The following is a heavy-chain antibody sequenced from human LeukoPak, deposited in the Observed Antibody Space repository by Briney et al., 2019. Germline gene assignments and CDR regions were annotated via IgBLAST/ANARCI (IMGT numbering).Heavy chain of an antibody. J-gene: IGHJ6*03. CDR1: GYTFTSYA. CDR3: AAGPIRHYYMDV. D-gene: IGHD3-10*01. CDR2: INAGNGNT. V-gene: IGHV1-3*03. Sequence: ASVKVSCKASGYTFTSYAMHWVRQAPGQRLEWMGWINAGNGNTKYSQEFQGRVTITRDTSASTAYMELSSLRSEDMAVYYCAAGPIRHYYMDVWGKGTTVTVSS.